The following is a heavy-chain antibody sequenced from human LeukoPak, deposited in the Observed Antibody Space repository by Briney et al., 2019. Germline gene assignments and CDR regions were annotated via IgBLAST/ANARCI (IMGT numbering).Heavy chain of an antibody. J-gene: IGHJ6*04. Sequence: GGSLRLSCAASGFTFSSYEVNWVRQAPGKGLEWVSYISSSGSTIYYADSVKGRFTISRDNAKNSLYLQMDSLRAEDTAVYYCAELGITMIGGVWGKGTTVTISS. CDR2: ISSSGSTI. CDR3: AELGITMIGGV. D-gene: IGHD3-10*02. CDR1: GFTFSSYE. V-gene: IGHV3-48*03.